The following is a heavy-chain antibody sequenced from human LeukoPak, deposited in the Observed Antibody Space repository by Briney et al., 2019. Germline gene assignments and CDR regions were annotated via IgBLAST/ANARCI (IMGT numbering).Heavy chain of an antibody. D-gene: IGHD3-3*01. CDR1: GFTFSSYS. J-gene: IGHJ4*02. CDR3: ARGSRARITIFGVVTHFDY. Sequence: PGGSLRLSCAASGFTFSSYSMNWVRQAPGKGLEWVSSISSSSSYIYYADSVKGRFTISRDNAKNSLYLQMNSPRAEDTAVYYCARGSRARITIFGVVTHFDYWGQGTLVTVSS. CDR2: ISSSSSYI. V-gene: IGHV3-21*01.